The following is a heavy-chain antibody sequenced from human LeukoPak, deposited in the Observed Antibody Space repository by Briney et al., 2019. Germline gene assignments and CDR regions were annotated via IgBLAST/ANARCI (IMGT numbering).Heavy chain of an antibody. CDR2: ISAYNGNT. CDR1: GYTFTSYG. CDR3: ARAQQWLGGGSDFDY. V-gene: IGHV1-18*01. Sequence: GASVKVSCKASGYTFTSYGISWVRQAPGQGLEWMGWISAYNGNTNYAQKLQGRVTMTTDTSTSTAYMELRSLRSDDTAVYYCARAQQWLGGGSDFDYWGQGTLVTVSS. J-gene: IGHJ4*02. D-gene: IGHD6-19*01.